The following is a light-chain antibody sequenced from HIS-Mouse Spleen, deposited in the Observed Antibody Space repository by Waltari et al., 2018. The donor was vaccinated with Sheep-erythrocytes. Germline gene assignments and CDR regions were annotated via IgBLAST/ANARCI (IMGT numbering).Light chain of an antibody. CDR3: CSYAGSYTWV. CDR1: SRDVGGSNY. Sequence: QSALTQPRSVSGSPGQSVTISCTGTSRDVGGSNYGSWYQQHPAKAPKLMIYDVSKRPSGVPDRFSGSKSGNTASLTISGLQAEDEADYYCCSYAGSYTWVFGGGTKLTVL. V-gene: IGLV2-11*01. CDR2: DVS. J-gene: IGLJ3*02.